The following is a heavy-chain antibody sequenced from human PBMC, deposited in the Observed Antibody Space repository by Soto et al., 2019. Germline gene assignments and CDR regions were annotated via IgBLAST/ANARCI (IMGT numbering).Heavy chain of an antibody. CDR3: ARSPWQLRKYYFAY. V-gene: IGHV3-53*01. Sequence: AGGSLRLSWAASGVTISNSCMNWGRQAPGKGLEWVSVIYSSGSTYYADSVKGRFTISRDTSKNMLFLQMNSLRAEDTAVYYCARSPWQLRKYYFAYWGQGTMVAVSS. CDR2: IYSSGST. D-gene: IGHD6-6*01. CDR1: GVTISNSC. J-gene: IGHJ4*02.